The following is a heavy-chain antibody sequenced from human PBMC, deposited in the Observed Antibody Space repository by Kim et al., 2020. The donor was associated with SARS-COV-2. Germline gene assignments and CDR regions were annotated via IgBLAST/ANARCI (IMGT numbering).Heavy chain of an antibody. D-gene: IGHD3-10*01. Sequence: GGSLRLSCTASGFTFGDYAMSWVRQAPGKGLEWVGFIRSKAYGGTTEYAASVKGRFTISRDDSKSIAYLQMNSLKTEDTAVYYCTRVGTMVRGVIITGYYFDYWGQGTLVTVSS. CDR3: TRVGTMVRGVIITGYYFDY. CDR2: IRSKAYGGTT. J-gene: IGHJ4*02. CDR1: GFTFGDYA. V-gene: IGHV3-49*04.